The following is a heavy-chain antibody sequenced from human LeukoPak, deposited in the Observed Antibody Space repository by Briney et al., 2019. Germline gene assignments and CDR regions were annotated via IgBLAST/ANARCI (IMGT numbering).Heavy chain of an antibody. J-gene: IGHJ4*02. Sequence: PGGSLRLSCAASGFNFSTYGMHWVRQAPGKGLEWVTFIQYDGSNKYYADSVKGRFTISRDNPKNTLYLQMNSLRAEDTAVYYCARDLSYHYLRYWGQGTLVTVSS. CDR1: GFNFSTYG. V-gene: IGHV3-30*02. CDR3: ARDLSYHYLRY. CDR2: IQYDGSNK. D-gene: IGHD5-12*01.